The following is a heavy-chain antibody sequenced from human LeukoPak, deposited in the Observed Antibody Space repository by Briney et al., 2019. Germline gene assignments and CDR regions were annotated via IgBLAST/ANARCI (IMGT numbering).Heavy chain of an antibody. Sequence: SETLSLTCTVSGGSINYWSWIRQSPGKGLEWIGFIYYNGSTSYNPSLKSRVTISVDRSKSQFSLKLTSVTAADTALYYCARAVGYYGSGSSGEEWFDPWGQGTLVTVSS. CDR1: GGSINY. V-gene: IGHV4-59*08. D-gene: IGHD3-10*01. J-gene: IGHJ5*02. CDR2: IYYNGST. CDR3: ARAVGYYGSGSSGEEWFDP.